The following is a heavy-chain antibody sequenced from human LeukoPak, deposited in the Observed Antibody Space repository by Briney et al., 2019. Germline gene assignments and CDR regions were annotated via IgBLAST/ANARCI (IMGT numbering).Heavy chain of an antibody. D-gene: IGHD3-9*01. CDR1: GYSISSGYY. CDR2: IYHSGST. CDR3: ARALFDWLFRVGWFDP. Sequence: PSETLSLTCTVSGYSISSGYYWGWIRQPPGKGLEWIGSIYHSGSTYYNPSLKSRVTISVDTSKNQFSLKLSSVTAADTAVYYCARALFDWLFRVGWFDPWGQGTLVTVSS. V-gene: IGHV4-38-2*02. J-gene: IGHJ5*02.